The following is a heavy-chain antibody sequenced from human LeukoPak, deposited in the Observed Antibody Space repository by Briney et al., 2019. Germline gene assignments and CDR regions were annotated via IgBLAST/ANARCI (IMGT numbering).Heavy chain of an antibody. J-gene: IGHJ1*01. CDR1: GYPFANFA. CDR2: ISDSNGNL. D-gene: IGHD3-10*01. CDR3: ATWLGATGRRGASD. V-gene: IGHV1-18*01. Sequence: GASVKVSCKASGYPFANFAISRVRQAPGQGLEWMGWISDSNGNLNYAQRLQGRLTITTDISTTTAYMELKSLTSDDSAVYYCATWLGATGRRGASDWGQGTLVTVSS.